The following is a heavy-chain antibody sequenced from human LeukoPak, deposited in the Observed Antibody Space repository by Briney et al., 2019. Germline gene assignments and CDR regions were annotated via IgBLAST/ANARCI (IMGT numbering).Heavy chain of an antibody. Sequence: GGSLRLSCAGSGFTFSSYWMSWIRQAPGKGPEWVANIKQDGREKHYVDSVKGRFTISRDNAKSSLYLQMNSLRAEDTAVYYCTRGEAAATNWGQGTLVTVSS. D-gene: IGHD6-13*01. V-gene: IGHV3-7*01. CDR1: GFTFSSYW. J-gene: IGHJ4*02. CDR2: IKQDGREK. CDR3: TRGEAAATN.